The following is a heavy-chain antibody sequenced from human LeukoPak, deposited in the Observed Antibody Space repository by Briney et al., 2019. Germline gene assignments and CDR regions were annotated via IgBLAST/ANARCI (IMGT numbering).Heavy chain of an antibody. CDR1: GFTVSSNY. V-gene: IGHV3-66*02. CDR2: IYSGGST. CDR3: ARGREGLVIPYFDY. D-gene: IGHD3/OR15-3a*01. Sequence: GGSLRLSCAASGFTVSSNYMSWVRQAPGKGLEWVSVIYSGGSTYYADSVKGRFTISRDNSKNTLYIQMNSLRAEDTAVYYCARGREGLVIPYFDYWGQGTLVTVSS. J-gene: IGHJ4*02.